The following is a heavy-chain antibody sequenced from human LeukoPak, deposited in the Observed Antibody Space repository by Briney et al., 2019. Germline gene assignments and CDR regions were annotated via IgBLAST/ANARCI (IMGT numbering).Heavy chain of an antibody. CDR2: INHSGST. CDR3: ARMTSGAFNM. V-gene: IGHV4-34*01. J-gene: IGHJ3*02. Sequence: PSETLSLTCAVYSGSFNGYYWSWIRQPPGKGLEWIGAINHSGSTNYNPSLRSRVTISVDTSKNQFSLKMISVTAADPAVYYCARMTSGAFNMWGQGTMVTVSS. CDR1: SGSFNGYY.